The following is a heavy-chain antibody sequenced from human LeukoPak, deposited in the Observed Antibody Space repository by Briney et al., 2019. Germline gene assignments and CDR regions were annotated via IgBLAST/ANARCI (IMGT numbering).Heavy chain of an antibody. CDR1: GFTFSSYA. V-gene: IGHV3-23*01. CDR3: AKETGGDYYYYYGMDV. D-gene: IGHD7-27*01. Sequence: GGSLRLSCAASGFTFSSYAMSWVRQAPGKGLEWVSAISGSGGSTYYADSVKGRFTISRDNSKNTLYLQMNSLRAEDTAVYYCAKETGGDYYYYYGMDVWGQGTTVTVSS. CDR2: ISGSGGST. J-gene: IGHJ6*02.